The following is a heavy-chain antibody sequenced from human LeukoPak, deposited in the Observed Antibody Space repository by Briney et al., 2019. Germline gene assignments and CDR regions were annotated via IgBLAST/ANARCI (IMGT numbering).Heavy chain of an antibody. CDR1: GGSISSGSYY. J-gene: IGHJ6*02. CDR2: IYTSGST. V-gene: IGHV4-61*02. CDR3: AREVAVAGTDYYGMDV. D-gene: IGHD6-19*01. Sequence: SETLSLTCTVSGGSISSGSYYWSWIRQPAGKGQEWIGRIYTSGSTNYNPSLKSRVTISVDTSKNQFSLKLSSVTAADTAVYYCAREVAVAGTDYYGMDVWGQGTTVTVSS.